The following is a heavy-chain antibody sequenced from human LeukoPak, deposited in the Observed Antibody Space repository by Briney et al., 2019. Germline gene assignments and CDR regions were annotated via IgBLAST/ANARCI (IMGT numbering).Heavy chain of an antibody. CDR3: ARDATTFGSDLLKNWYFDL. D-gene: IGHD3-3*01. CDR2: SYGLGIT. V-gene: IGHV4-4*07. Sequence: SETLSLTCTVAGPSMTTSYWIWLRHSAENGLEWIGRSYGLGITTYNPSLESRVTVSVDITKNQFSLNLTSVTAADTAVYYCARDATTFGSDLLKNWYFDLWGRGTLVTVSS. CDR1: GPSMTTSY. J-gene: IGHJ2*01.